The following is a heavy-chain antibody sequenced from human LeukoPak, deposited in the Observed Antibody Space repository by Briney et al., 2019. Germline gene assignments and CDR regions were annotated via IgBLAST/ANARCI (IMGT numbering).Heavy chain of an antibody. CDR3: ARDMDSSSHYFDY. J-gene: IGHJ4*02. Sequence: GGSLRLSCAASGISFRSYGMHWVRQAPGKGLQWVGVIWYDGSDSYYADSVKGRFTISRDNSKNTLYLQMSSLRAEDTAVYYCARDMDSSSHYFDYWGQGALVTVSS. CDR1: GISFRSYG. CDR2: IWYDGSDS. V-gene: IGHV3-33*01. D-gene: IGHD6-6*01.